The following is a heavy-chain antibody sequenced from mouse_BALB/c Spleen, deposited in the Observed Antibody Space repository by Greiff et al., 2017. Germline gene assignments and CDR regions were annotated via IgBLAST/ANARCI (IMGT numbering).Heavy chain of an antibody. V-gene: IGHV1S81*02. J-gene: IGHJ1*01. CDR1: GYTFTSYW. CDR2: INPSNGRT. CDR3: AREEDWYFDV. Sequence: VKLQQPGAELVKPGASVKLSCKASGYTFTSYWMHWVKQRPGQGLEWIGEINPSNGRTNYNEKFKSKATLTVDKSSSTAYMQLSSLTSEDSAVYYCAREEDWYFDVWGAGTTVTVSS.